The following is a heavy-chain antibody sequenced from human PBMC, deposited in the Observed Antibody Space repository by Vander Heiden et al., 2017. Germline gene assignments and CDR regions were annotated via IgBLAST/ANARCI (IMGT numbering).Heavy chain of an antibody. CDR2: INGDGSIT. J-gene: IGHJ6*02. V-gene: IGHV3-74*01. CDR1: GFTLSVYW. Sequence: EVQVVESGGGSVQPGESLRLSCAASGFTLSVYWMHWVRQAPGKGLVWVANINGDGSITNYADSVKGRFTVSRDNAKNTLYLQMHSLRAEDAAVYYCGRGNYGMDVWGQGTTVTVSS. CDR3: GRGNYGMDV.